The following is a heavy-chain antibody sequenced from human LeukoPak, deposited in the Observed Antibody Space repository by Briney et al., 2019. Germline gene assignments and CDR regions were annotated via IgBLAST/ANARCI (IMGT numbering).Heavy chain of an antibody. Sequence: SETLSLTCAVSGDSISSYYCDWIRQPPGKGLEWIGYIYYSGTTNYNPSLKSRVTISVDTSKNQFSLKLSSVTAADTAVYYCVRESYSRYFDYWGQGSLVTVSS. J-gene: IGHJ4*02. CDR3: VRESYSRYFDY. CDR1: GDSISSYY. CDR2: IYYSGTT. V-gene: IGHV4-59*01. D-gene: IGHD4-11*01.